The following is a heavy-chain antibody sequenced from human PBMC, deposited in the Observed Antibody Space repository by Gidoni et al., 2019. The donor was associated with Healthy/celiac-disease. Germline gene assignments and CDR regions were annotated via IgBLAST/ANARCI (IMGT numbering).Heavy chain of an antibody. CDR3: ANLGLTSDAFDI. CDR2: IWYDGSNK. Sequence: IYGVRQAPGKGLEWVAVIWYDGSNKYYADSVKGRFTISRDNSKNTLYLQMNSLRAEDTAVYYCANLGLTSDAFDIWGQGTMVTVSS. D-gene: IGHD3-16*01. V-gene: IGHV3-33*07. J-gene: IGHJ3*02.